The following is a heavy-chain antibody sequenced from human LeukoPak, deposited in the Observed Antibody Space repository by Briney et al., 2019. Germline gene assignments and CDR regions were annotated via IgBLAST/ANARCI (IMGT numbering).Heavy chain of an antibody. CDR3: ARVRCSGGGCFYNFDY. D-gene: IGHD2-15*01. CDR1: GFTFSTYS. Sequence: PGGSLRLSCAASGFTFSTYSMNWVRQAPGKGPEWVSSLSSSSTYVYYADSVKGRFTISRDNAKNSLYLQMNSLRAEDTAVYYCARVRCSGGGCFYNFDYWGQGSLVTVSS. V-gene: IGHV3-21*01. CDR2: LSSSSTYV. J-gene: IGHJ4*02.